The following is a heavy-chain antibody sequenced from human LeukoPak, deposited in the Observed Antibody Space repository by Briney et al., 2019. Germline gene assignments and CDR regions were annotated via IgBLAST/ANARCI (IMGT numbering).Heavy chain of an antibody. CDR2: IGSSGSTI. V-gene: IGHV3-48*04. CDR3: ASDVDTAMVDY. D-gene: IGHD5-18*01. J-gene: IGHJ4*02. Sequence: AGGSLRLSCAASGFTFSSYSMNWVRQAPGKGLEWVSYIGSSGSTIYYADSVKGRFTISRDNAKNSLYLQMNSLRAEDTAVYYCASDVDTAMVDYWGQGTLVTVSS. CDR1: GFTFSSYS.